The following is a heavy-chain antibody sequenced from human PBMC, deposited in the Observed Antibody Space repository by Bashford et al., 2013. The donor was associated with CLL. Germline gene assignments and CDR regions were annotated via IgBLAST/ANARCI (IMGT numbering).Heavy chain of an antibody. Sequence: GSLRLSCAASGFTFSSYWMHWVRPSVQGRGWWWVSRINSDGSSTSYADSVKGRFTISRDNAKNTLYLQMNSLRAEDTAVYYCARGYYYDSSGYFPIDYWGQGTLVTVSS. D-gene: IGHD3-22*01. J-gene: IGHJ4*02. V-gene: IGHV3-74*01. CDR1: GFTFSSYW. CDR2: INSDGSST. CDR3: ARGYYYDSSGYFPIDY.